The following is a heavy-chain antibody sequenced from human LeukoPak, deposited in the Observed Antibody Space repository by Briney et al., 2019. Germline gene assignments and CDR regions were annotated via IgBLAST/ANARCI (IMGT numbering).Heavy chain of an antibody. CDR2: IWYDGSNK. CDR3: ASSHSSGWYYFDY. CDR1: GFTFSSYG. Sequence: PGRSLRLSCAASGFTFSSYGMHWVRQAPGKGLEWVAVIWYDGSNKYYADSVKGRFIISRDNSKNTLYLQMNSLRAEDTAVYYCASSHSSGWYYFDYWGQGTLVTVSS. V-gene: IGHV3-33*01. J-gene: IGHJ4*02. D-gene: IGHD6-19*01.